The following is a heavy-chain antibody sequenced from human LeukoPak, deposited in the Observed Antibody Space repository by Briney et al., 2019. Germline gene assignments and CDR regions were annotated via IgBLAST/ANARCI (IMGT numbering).Heavy chain of an antibody. CDR2: IYNSGST. CDR1: GDSISTSGYY. V-gene: IGHV4-31*03. Sequence: SETLSLTCTVSGDSISTSGYYWSWIRQHPGKGHEWIGYIYNSGSTFYNPSLESRIAISVDTSKNHLSLELSSVTAADTVVYYCARGWVRGDSAFGFWGRGTLLTVSS. CDR3: ARGWVRGDSAFGF. D-gene: IGHD2-21*02. J-gene: IGHJ4*02.